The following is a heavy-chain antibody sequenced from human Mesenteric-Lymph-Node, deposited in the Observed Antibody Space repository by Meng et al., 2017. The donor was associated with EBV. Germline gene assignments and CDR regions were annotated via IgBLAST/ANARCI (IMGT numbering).Heavy chain of an antibody. CDR1: GGSCSGYY. D-gene: IGHD4-23*01. V-gene: IGHV4-34*01. CDR3: ARGTTVEWFDP. CDR2: INHSGST. Sequence: VQLQKWGAGLWKPSETLSLTCAVYGGSCSGYYWSWIRQPPGKGLEWIGEINHSGSTNYNPSLKSRVTISVDTSKNQFSLKLSSVTAADTAVYYCARGTTVEWFDPWGQGTLVTVSS. J-gene: IGHJ5*02.